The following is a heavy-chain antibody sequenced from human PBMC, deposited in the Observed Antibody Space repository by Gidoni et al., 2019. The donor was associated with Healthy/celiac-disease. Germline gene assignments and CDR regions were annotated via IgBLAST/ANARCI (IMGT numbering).Heavy chain of an antibody. CDR3: AKNWGFVSPLPYYFDY. Sequence: QVQLVESGGGVVQPGRSLRLSCAASGFTFSRYGMHWVRQAPGKGLEWVAVISYDGSNKYYADSVKGRFTISRDNSKNTLYLQMNSLRAEDTAVYYCAKNWGFVSPLPYYFDYWGQGTLVTVSS. CDR1: GFTFSRYG. V-gene: IGHV3-30*18. CDR2: ISYDGSNK. D-gene: IGHD7-27*01. J-gene: IGHJ4*02.